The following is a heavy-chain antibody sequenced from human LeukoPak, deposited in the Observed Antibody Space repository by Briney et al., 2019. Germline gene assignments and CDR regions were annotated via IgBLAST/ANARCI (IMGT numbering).Heavy chain of an antibody. Sequence: SETLSLTCAVYGGSFSGYYWSWIRQPPGKGLEWIGEISHSGSTNYNPSLKSRVTISVDTSKNQFSLKLSSVTAADTAVYYCARLHFWSGYSYWGQGTLVTVSS. D-gene: IGHD3-3*01. J-gene: IGHJ4*02. CDR3: ARLHFWSGYSY. CDR2: ISHSGST. V-gene: IGHV4-34*01. CDR1: GGSFSGYY.